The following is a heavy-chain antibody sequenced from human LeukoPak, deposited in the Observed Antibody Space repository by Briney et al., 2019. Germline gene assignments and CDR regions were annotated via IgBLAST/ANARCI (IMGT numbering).Heavy chain of an antibody. D-gene: IGHD3-10*01. CDR3: ARQQDGLWLKYYFDY. CDR2: IYYSGST. CDR1: GGSISSGDYY. J-gene: IGHJ4*02. Sequence: SETLSLTCTVSGGSISSGDYYWSWIRQPPGKGLEWIGYIYYSGSTYYNPSLKSRVTISVDTSKNQFSLKLSSVTAADTAVYYGARQQDGLWLKYYFDYWGQGTLVTVSS. V-gene: IGHV4-30-4*01.